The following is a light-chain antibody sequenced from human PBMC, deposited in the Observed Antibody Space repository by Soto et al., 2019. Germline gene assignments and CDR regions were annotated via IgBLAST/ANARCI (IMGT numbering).Light chain of an antibody. CDR2: GAS. CDR1: QSVGSNY. CDR3: QQYSSSPPEFT. Sequence: EIVLTQSPGTLSVSPGERVTRSCRASQSVGSNYLAWYQQRPGQAPRLLIFGASYRATGIPDRISGSGSGTDFTLTISRLEPEDFAVYYCQQYSSSPPEFTFGPGTKVD. J-gene: IGKJ3*01. V-gene: IGKV3-20*01.